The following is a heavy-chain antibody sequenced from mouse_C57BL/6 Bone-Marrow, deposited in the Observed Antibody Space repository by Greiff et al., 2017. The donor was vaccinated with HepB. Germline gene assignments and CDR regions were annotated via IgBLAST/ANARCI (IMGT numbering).Heavy chain of an antibody. CDR3: VRHADGMDY. CDR2: IRSKSNNYAT. Sequence: DVQLVESGGGLVQPKGSLKLSCAASGFSFNTYAMNWVRQAPGKGLEWVARIRSKSNNYATYYADSVKDRFTISRDDSESMLYLQMNNLKTEDTAMYYCVRHADGMDYWGQGTSVTVSS. V-gene: IGHV10-1*01. J-gene: IGHJ4*01. CDR1: GFSFNTYA.